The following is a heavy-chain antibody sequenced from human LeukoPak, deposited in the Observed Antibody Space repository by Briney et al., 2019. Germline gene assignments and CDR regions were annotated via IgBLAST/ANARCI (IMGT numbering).Heavy chain of an antibody. D-gene: IGHD3-3*01. V-gene: IGHV3-74*01. CDR3: ARSTIFGVVIPHCGMDV. J-gene: IGHJ6*02. CDR2: INSDGSST. Sequence: GGSLRLSCAASGFTFSSYWMHWVRQAPGKGLVWVSRINSDGSSTSYADSVKGRFTISRDNAKNTLYLQMNSLRAEDTAVYYCARSTIFGVVIPHCGMDVWGQGTTVTVSS. CDR1: GFTFSSYW.